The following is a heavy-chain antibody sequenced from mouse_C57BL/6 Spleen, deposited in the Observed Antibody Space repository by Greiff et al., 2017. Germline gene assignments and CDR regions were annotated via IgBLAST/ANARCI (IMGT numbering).Heavy chain of an antibody. CDR1: GYAFSSSW. CDR3: ARSGTTVVASDV. J-gene: IGHJ1*03. D-gene: IGHD1-1*01. V-gene: IGHV1-82*01. Sequence: VQLQQSGPELVKPGASVKISCKASGYAFSSSWMNWVKQRPGKGLEWIGRIYPGDGDTNYNGKFKGKATLTADKSSSTAYMQLSSLTSADSAVYCCARSGTTVVASDVWGTGTTVTVSS. CDR2: IYPGDGDT.